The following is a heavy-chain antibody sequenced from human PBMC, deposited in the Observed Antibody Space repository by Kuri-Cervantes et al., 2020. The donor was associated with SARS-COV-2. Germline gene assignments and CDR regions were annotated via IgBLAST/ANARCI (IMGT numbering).Heavy chain of an antibody. CDR1: GFTFSSYG. V-gene: IGHV4-38-2*01. D-gene: IGHD3-3*01. Sequence: ESLKISCAASGFTFSSYGMHWVRQAPGRGLEWIGSIYHSGSTYYNPSLKSRVTISVDTSKNQFSLKLSSVTAADTAVYYCARFSGVGSGYYYDLWGRGTLVTVSS. J-gene: IGHJ2*01. CDR3: ARFSGVGSGYYYDL. CDR2: IYHSGST.